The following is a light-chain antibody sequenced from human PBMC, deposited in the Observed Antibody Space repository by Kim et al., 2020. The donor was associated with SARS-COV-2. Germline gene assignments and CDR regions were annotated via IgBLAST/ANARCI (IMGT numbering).Light chain of an antibody. J-gene: IGLJ3*02. V-gene: IGLV1-40*01. CDR2: TYT. CDR1: SSNIGAGYD. Sequence: QGVSVSCTGSSSNIGAGYDVHWYQQLPGTAPKLLIYTYTKRASGVSDRFSGSKSGTSASLVITGLQAEDESDYYCQSYDTSLSAWVFGGGTQLTVL. CDR3: QSYDTSLSAWV.